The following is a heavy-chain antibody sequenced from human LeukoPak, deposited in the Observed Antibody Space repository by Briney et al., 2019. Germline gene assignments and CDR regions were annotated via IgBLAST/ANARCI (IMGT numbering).Heavy chain of an antibody. CDR3: ARSGSGSTGGAFDI. Sequence: PSETLSLTCTVSRGSISSYYWSWIRQPPGKGLEWIGYIYSSRSINYNPSLNSRVTISVDTSKNQFSLKLNSVTAADTAVYYCARSGSGSTGGAFDIWGQGTMVTVSS. CDR2: IYSSRSI. V-gene: IGHV4-59*08. CDR1: RGSISSYY. D-gene: IGHD3-10*01. J-gene: IGHJ3*02.